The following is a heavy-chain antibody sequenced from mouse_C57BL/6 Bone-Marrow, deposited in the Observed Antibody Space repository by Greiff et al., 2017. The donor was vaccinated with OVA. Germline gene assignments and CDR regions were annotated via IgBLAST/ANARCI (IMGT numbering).Heavy chain of an antibody. V-gene: IGHV14-4*01. CDR1: GFNLTDDS. CDR3: TTDGYYVGAMDY. J-gene: IGHJ4*01. CDR2: IDPENGGT. D-gene: IGHD2-3*01. Sequence: VQLQQSGAELVRPGASVKLSCTASGFNLTDDSMHWVKQRPDQGLEWIGWIDPENGGTDYASQFQGKATITADTSSNTAYLQLSSLTSEDTAVYYCTTDGYYVGAMDYWGQGTSVTVSS.